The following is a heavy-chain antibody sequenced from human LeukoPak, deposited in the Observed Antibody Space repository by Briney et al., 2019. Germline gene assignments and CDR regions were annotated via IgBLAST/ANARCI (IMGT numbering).Heavy chain of an antibody. CDR2: IYYSGST. Sequence: SDTLSLTCAVSGYSISSSNWWGWIRQPPGKGLEWIGYIYYSGSTNYNPSLKSRVTMSVDTSKNQFSLKLSSVTALDTAVYYCVRTAAVFWYFDLWGRGTLVTVSS. CDR3: VRTAAVFWYFDL. J-gene: IGHJ2*01. CDR1: GYSISSSNW. V-gene: IGHV4-28*06. D-gene: IGHD6-13*01.